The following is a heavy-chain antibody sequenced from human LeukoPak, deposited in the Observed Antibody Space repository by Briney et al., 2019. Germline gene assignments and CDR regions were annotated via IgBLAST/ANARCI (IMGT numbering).Heavy chain of an antibody. CDR1: GFTFDDYA. J-gene: IGHJ6*02. D-gene: IGHD3-10*01. CDR3: AKDLNYYGSGSYYNTYYYGMDV. Sequence: LSGGSLRLSCAASGFTFDDYAMHWVRQAPGKGLEWVSGISWNSGSIGYADSVKGRFTIPRDNAKNSLYLQMNSLRAEDTALYYCAKDLNYYGSGSYYNTYYYGMDVWGQGTTVTVSS. V-gene: IGHV3-9*01. CDR2: ISWNSGSI.